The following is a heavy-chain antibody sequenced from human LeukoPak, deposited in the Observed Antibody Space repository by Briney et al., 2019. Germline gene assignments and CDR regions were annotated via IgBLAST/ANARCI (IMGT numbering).Heavy chain of an antibody. V-gene: IGHV3-48*02. J-gene: IGHJ4*02. Sequence: PGGSLRLSCAASGFTFSYYSMNWVRQAPGKGLEWVSYISSSSKTIYYADSVKGRFTISRDNAKKSLDLQMNSLRDEDTAVYYCARDHRSGSGSGTQANDYWGQGTPVTVSS. CDR3: ARDHRSGSGSGTQANDY. D-gene: IGHD3-10*01. CDR1: GFTFSYYS. CDR2: ISSSSKTI.